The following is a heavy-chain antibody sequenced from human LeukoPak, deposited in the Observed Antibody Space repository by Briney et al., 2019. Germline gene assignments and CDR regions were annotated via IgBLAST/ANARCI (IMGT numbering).Heavy chain of an antibody. CDR2: INPSGGST. J-gene: IGHJ5*02. Sequence: GASVKVSCKAFGYIFTTYYVHWVRQAPGQGLEWMGKINPSGGSTSYAQQFQGRVTMTRDTSTRTVYMELSSLRSEDTAVYYCARALSDSSGYPWGQGTLVIVSS. CDR3: ARALSDSSGYP. D-gene: IGHD3-22*01. V-gene: IGHV1-46*01. CDR1: GYIFTTYY.